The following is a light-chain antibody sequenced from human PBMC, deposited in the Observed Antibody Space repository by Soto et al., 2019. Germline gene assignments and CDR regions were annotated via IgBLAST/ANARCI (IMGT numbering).Light chain of an antibody. Sequence: DIQMTQSPPTLSASVGGRVTITCRGSQSISSWLAWYQKKPGKAPRLLIYDASSLESGVPSRFSGSGFGTEFTLTITSLQPDDFATYYCQQYNRFPLTFGGGTQVEIK. CDR1: QSISSW. CDR3: QQYNRFPLT. CDR2: DAS. V-gene: IGKV1-5*01. J-gene: IGKJ4*01.